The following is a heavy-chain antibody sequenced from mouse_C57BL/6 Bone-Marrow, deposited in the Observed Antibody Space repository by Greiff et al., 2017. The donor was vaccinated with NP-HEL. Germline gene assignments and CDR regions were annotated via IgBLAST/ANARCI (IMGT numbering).Heavy chain of an antibody. Sequence: EVKLMESGEGLVKPGGSLKLSCAASGFTFSSYAMSWVRQTPEKRLEWVAYISRGGDYIYYADTVKGRFPISRDHARNTLYLQMSSLKSEDTAMYYCTRDRGGGLRGAWFAYWGQGTLVTVSA. V-gene: IGHV5-9-1*02. CDR3: TRDRGGGLRGAWFAY. CDR1: GFTFSSYA. D-gene: IGHD2-4*01. J-gene: IGHJ3*01. CDR2: ISRGGDYI.